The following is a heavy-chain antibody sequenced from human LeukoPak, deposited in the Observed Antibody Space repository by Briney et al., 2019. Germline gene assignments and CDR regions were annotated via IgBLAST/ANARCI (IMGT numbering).Heavy chain of an antibody. J-gene: IGHJ6*03. CDR3: AREAGYCSSTSCEEDYYYFYMDV. CDR1: GFIFSTYT. V-gene: IGHV3-21*01. Sequence: GGSLRLSCAASGFIFSTYTINWVRQAPGKGLEWVSSITGSSTYIFYADSVKGRFTVPRDNAKNSLFLQMNSLRAEDTAAYYCAREAGYCSSTSCEEDYYYFYMDVWGKGTTVTVSS. CDR2: ITGSSTYI. D-gene: IGHD2-2*03.